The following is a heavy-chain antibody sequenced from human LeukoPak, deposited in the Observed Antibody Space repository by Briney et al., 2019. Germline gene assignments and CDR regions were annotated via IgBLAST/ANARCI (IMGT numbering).Heavy chain of an antibody. CDR2: IYYSGST. D-gene: IGHD3-10*01. V-gene: IGHV4-59*08. J-gene: IGHJ6*02. Sequence: SETLSLTCTVSGGSISSYYWSWIRQPPGKGLEWIGYIYYSGSTTYNPSLKSRVTISVDTSKNQFFLKLGSVAAADTGVYYCARSITMVRGSYYYGMDVWGQGTTVTVPS. CDR1: GGSISSYY. CDR3: ARSITMVRGSYYYGMDV.